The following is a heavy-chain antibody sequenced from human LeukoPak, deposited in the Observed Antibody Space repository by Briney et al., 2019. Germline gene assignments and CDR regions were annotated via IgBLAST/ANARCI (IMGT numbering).Heavy chain of an antibody. J-gene: IGHJ6*03. D-gene: IGHD3-10*01. CDR1: GYTFTGYY. V-gene: IGHV1-2*02. CDR3: ARAGEKYYGSGSYSSDYYYYMDA. Sequence: ASVKVSCKASGYTFTGYYMHWVRQAPGQGLEWMGWINPNSGGTNYAQKFQGRVTMTRDTSISTAYMELSRLRSDDTAVYYCARAGEKYYGSGSYSSDYYYYMDAWGKGTTVTISS. CDR2: INPNSGGT.